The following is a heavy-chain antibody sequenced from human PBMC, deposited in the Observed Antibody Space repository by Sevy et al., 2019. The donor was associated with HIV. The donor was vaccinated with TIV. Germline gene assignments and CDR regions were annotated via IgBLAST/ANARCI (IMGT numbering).Heavy chain of an antibody. Sequence: ASVKVSCKASGYTFTSYGISWVRQAPGQGLEWMGWISAYNGNTNYAQKLQGRVTMTTDTSTSTAYMELRSLRSDDTAVYYCARDQSGYCSGGSCYYLPGDCYYGMDVWGQGTTVTVSS. J-gene: IGHJ6*02. CDR1: GYTFTSYG. D-gene: IGHD2-15*01. V-gene: IGHV1-18*01. CDR2: ISAYNGNT. CDR3: ARDQSGYCSGGSCYYLPGDCYYGMDV.